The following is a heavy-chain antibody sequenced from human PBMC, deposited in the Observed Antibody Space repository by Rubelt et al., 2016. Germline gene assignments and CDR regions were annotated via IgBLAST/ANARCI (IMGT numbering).Heavy chain of an antibody. J-gene: IGHJ4*02. CDR1: GFTFSSYW. V-gene: IGHV3-74*01. CDR3: ARRVADGYLDN. CDR2: INSDGSST. Sequence: EVQLVESGGGLVQPGGSLRLSCAASGFTFSSYWMHWVRQAPGKGLVWVSRINSDGSSTPYADSVTGRFTISRDNAKNTLYLKGNSRRAEDTAVYYCARRVADGYLDNWGQGTRVTVSS. D-gene: IGHD2-21*01.